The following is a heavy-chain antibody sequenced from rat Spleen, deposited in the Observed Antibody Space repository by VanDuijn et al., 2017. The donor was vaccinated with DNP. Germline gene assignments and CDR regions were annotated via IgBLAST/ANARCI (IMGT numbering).Heavy chain of an antibody. Sequence: EVQLVESGGGLVQPGRSMKLSCAASGFTFSDYYMAWVRQAPTKGLEWVAYITYDGSGTYYRDSVKGRFTISRDNAKSTLYLQMDSLRSEDTATYYCTTGGAGAYWGQGTLVTVSS. CDR3: TTGGAGAY. J-gene: IGHJ3*01. CDR1: GFTFSDYY. CDR2: ITYDGSGT. V-gene: IGHV5-20*01. D-gene: IGHD4-1*01.